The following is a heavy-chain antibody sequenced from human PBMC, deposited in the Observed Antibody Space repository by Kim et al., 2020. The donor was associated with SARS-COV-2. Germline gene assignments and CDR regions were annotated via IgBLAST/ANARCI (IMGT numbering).Heavy chain of an antibody. V-gene: IGHV1-69*01. Sequence: FQARVTITADESTSTAYMEVSSLRSEDTAVYYCARNSLGYCSGGRCYIFDYWGQGTLVTVSS. CDR3: ARNSLGYCSGGRCYIFDY. J-gene: IGHJ4*02. D-gene: IGHD2-15*01.